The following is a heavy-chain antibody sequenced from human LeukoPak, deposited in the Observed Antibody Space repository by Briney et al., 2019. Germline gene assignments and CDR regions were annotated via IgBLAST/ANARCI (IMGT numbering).Heavy chain of an antibody. CDR1: GFTVSSNE. CDR2: ISGGST. Sequence: PGGSLRLSCAASGFTVSSNEMSWVRQAPGKGLEWVSSISGGSTYYADSRKGRFTISRDDSKNTLHLQMNSLRAEDTAVYYCARGSSGHYYIDYWGQGTLVTVSS. J-gene: IGHJ4*02. CDR3: ARGSSGHYYIDY. V-gene: IGHV3-38-3*01. D-gene: IGHD6-19*01.